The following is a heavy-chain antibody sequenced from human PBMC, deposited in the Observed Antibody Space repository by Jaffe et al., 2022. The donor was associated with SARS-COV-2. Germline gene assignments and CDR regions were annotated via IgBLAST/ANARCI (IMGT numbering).Heavy chain of an antibody. CDR3: ARHQSRGWLIES. V-gene: IGHV4-59*08. Sequence: QVQLQESGPGLVKPSETLSLTCTVSSGSIRSNYWSWVRQPPGRGLEWIGFISYSGSTGYNPSLKSRVTISEDTSKNQVSLKLSSVTAADTGVYYCARHQSRGWLIESWVRGTPVTVSS. CDR2: ISYSGST. CDR1: SGSIRSNY. D-gene: IGHD6-19*01. J-gene: IGHJ4*02.